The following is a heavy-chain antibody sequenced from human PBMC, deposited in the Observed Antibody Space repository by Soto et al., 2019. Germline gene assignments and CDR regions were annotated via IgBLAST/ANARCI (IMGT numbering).Heavy chain of an antibody. V-gene: IGHV3-7*01. D-gene: IGHD1-26*01. Sequence: AGGSLRLSCAASGFTFNNYWMYWVRQAPGKGLEWVANIKPDGSEKKYVDSVKGRFTISRDNTKNSVSLQMDSLRVEDTAVYYCARAANSGSSYWGQGTLVTVSS. CDR3: ARAANSGSSY. CDR1: GFTFNNYW. CDR2: IKPDGSEK. J-gene: IGHJ4*02.